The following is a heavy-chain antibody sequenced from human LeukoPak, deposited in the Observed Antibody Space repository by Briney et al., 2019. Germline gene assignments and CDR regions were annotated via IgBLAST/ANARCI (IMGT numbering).Heavy chain of an antibody. CDR2: INHSGST. J-gene: IGHJ4*02. V-gene: IGHV4-34*01. CDR1: GGSFSGYY. D-gene: IGHD3-3*01. CDR3: ATFHRGRLWSEDY. Sequence: SETLSLTCAVYGGSFSGYYWSWIRQPPGKGLEWIGEINHSGSTNYNPSLKSRVTISVDTSKNQFSLKLSSVTAADTAVYYCATFHRGRLWSEDYWGQGTLVTVSS.